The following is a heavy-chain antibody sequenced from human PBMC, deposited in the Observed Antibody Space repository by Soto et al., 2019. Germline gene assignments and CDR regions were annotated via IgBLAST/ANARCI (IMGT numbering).Heavy chain of an antibody. V-gene: IGHV3-33*06. CDR1: GFTFSSYG. D-gene: IGHD2-15*01. CDR2: VWYDGSNK. Sequence: QVQLVESGGGVVQPGRSLRLACAASGFTFSSYGMHWVRQAPGKGLEWVAVVWYDGSNKYYADSVKGRFTISRDNSKNTLYLQMNSLRAEDTAVYYCANGYCRGGSCYTRHYYYMDVWGKGPTVTVSS. J-gene: IGHJ6*03. CDR3: ANGYCRGGSCYTRHYYYMDV.